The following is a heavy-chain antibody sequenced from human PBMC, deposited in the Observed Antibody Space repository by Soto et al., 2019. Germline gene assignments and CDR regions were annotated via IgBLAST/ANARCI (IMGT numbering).Heavy chain of an antibody. CDR1: GGSISSCGYS. CDR3: ARGGYCGGDCYPLDY. J-gene: IGHJ4*02. D-gene: IGHD2-21*02. Sequence: PSETLSLTCAVSGGSISSCGYSWSWIRQPPGKGLEWIGYIYHSGSTYYNPSLKSRVTISVDRSKNQFSLKLSSVTAADTAVYYCARGGYCGGDCYPLDYWGQGTLVTVSS. V-gene: IGHV4-30-2*01. CDR2: IYHSGST.